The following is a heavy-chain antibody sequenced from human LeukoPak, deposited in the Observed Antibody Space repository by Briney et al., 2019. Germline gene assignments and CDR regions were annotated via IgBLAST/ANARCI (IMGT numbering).Heavy chain of an antibody. CDR2: ICYSGST. V-gene: IGHV4-39*01. Sequence: SETLSLTCTVSGGSISSSSNYWGWIRQPPGKGLEWIGNICYSGSTYYNPSLKSRVTISVDTSKNQFSLNLISVTAADTAVYYCARRHCSSTNCYGDAFDIWGQGTMVTVSS. CDR3: ARRHCSSTNCYGDAFDI. J-gene: IGHJ3*02. D-gene: IGHD2-2*01. CDR1: GGSISSSSNY.